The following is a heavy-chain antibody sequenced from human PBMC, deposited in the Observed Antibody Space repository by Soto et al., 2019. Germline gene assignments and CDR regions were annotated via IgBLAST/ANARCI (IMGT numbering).Heavy chain of an antibody. J-gene: IGHJ6*03. D-gene: IGHD5-12*01. V-gene: IGHV3-53*04. Sequence: EVQLVESGGGLVQPGGSLRLSCAASGFTVSSNYMSWVRQAPGKGLEWVSVIYSGGSTYYADSVKGRFTISRHNSKNRLYLQMNSLRAEDTAVYYCARGVRSGWLRFSPPLHYMDVWGKGTTVTVSS. CDR1: GFTVSSNY. CDR3: ARGVRSGWLRFSPPLHYMDV. CDR2: IYSGGST.